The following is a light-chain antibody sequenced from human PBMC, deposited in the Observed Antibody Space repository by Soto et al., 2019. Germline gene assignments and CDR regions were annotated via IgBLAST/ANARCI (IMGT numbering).Light chain of an antibody. Sequence: QSVLTQPPSASGTPGQRVTISCSGSSSNIGTNYIYWYQQFPGTAPKLLIYRNNQRPSGVPDRFSGSKSDTSASLAISGLRSEDEADYYCATWDDSLSGWVFGGGTKLTVL. CDR3: ATWDDSLSGWV. J-gene: IGLJ3*02. CDR1: SSNIGTNY. V-gene: IGLV1-47*01. CDR2: RNN.